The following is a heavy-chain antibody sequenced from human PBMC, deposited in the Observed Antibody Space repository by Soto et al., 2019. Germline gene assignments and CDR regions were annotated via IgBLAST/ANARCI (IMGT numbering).Heavy chain of an antibody. J-gene: IGHJ4*02. CDR3: ARGPSI. CDR1: GGSFSTSNW. Sequence: PSETLSLTCAVYGGSFSTSNWWSWVRQPPGKGLEWIGDVYRTGSTNYNPSLESRLTISVDKSKNQFSLKLSSVTAADTAVYYCARGPSIWGQGTLVTVSS. CDR2: VYRTGST. V-gene: IGHV4-4*02.